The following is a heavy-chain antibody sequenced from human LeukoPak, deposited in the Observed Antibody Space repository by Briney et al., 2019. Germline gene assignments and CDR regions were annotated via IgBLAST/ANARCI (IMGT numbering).Heavy chain of an antibody. CDR1: GYTFTVSN. CDR2: TNPNSGGT. Sequence: RASVKLSCKASGYTFTVSNMHWVRQAPGQGLEWMGWTNPNSGGTNNTQKFQGRVAMTRDTSISTAYMELSRLRSDDTAVYYCARDRREYYDFWSGYPYYYYGMDVWGQGTTVTVSS. V-gene: IGHV1-2*02. J-gene: IGHJ6*02. CDR3: ARDRREYYDFWSGYPYYYYGMDV. D-gene: IGHD3-3*01.